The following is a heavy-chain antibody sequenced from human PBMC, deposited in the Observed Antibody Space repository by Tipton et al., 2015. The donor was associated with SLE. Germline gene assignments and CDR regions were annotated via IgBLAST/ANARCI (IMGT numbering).Heavy chain of an antibody. CDR1: GYTFTSYG. J-gene: IGHJ6*02. Sequence: QLVQSGPEVKKPGASVKVSCKASGYTFTSYGISWVRQAPGQGLEWMGWISAYNGNTNYAQKLQGRVTMTTDTSTSTAYMELRSLRSDDSAVYYGARDGGVVRFYYYYGMDVWGQGTTVTVSS. CDR2: ISAYNGNT. V-gene: IGHV1-18*01. CDR3: ARDGGVVRFYYYYGMDV. D-gene: IGHD4-23*01.